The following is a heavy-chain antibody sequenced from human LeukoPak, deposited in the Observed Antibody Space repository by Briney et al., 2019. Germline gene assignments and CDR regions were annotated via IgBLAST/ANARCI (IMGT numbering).Heavy chain of an antibody. CDR3: ARDSTEWEPGHKDAFDI. J-gene: IGHJ3*02. CDR1: GGTFSSYA. D-gene: IGHD1-26*01. V-gene: IGHV1-69*13. CDR2: IIPIFGTA. Sequence: SVKVSCKASGGTFSSYAISWVRQAPGQGLEWMGGIIPIFGTANYAQKLQGRVTITADESTSTAYMELSSLRSEDTAVYYCARDSTEWEPGHKDAFDIWGQGTMVTVSS.